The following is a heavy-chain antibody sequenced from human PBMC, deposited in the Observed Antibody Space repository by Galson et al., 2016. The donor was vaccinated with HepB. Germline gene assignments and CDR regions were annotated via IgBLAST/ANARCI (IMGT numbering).Heavy chain of an antibody. CDR2: ISASGGTT. Sequence: SLRLSCAASGFTFSSYAMTWVRQAPGKGLEWVSTISASGGTTYYADSVKGRFTISRDYSKNSVYLQMNSLRAEDTAVYYCAKDGILYSRVWWGGDYWGQGTQVTVSS. D-gene: IGHD6-19*01. CDR3: AKDGILYSRVWWGGDY. CDR1: GFTFSSYA. J-gene: IGHJ4*02. V-gene: IGHV3-23*01.